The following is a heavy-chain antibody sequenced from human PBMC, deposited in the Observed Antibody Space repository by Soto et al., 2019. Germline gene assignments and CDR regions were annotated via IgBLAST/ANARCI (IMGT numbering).Heavy chain of an antibody. V-gene: IGHV3-33*01. CDR1: GFTFSSYA. D-gene: IGHD2-15*01. CDR3: ARGQLPAATTYFDF. J-gene: IGHJ4*02. Sequence: LILSCAASGFTFSSYAIHWVRHAPGKGLEWVAIIWFDGSNKYYADSVKGRFSISRDNSKNTLFLQMDSLRAEDTAVYYCARGQLPAATTYFDFWGQGTLVTVSS. CDR2: IWFDGSNK.